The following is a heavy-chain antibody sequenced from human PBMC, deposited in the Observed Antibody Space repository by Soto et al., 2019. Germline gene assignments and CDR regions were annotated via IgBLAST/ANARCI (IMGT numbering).Heavy chain of an antibody. D-gene: IGHD3-3*01. Sequence: SETLSLTCTVSGGSISSGGYYWSWIRQHPGKGLEWIGYIYYSGSTYYNPSLKSQVTISVDTSKNQFSLKLSSVTAADTAVYYCARWPGYRLGFGVVTRYYYCGMDVWGQGTTVTVSS. J-gene: IGHJ6*02. CDR2: IYYSGST. CDR3: ARWPGYRLGFGVVTRYYYCGMDV. V-gene: IGHV4-31*01. CDR1: GGSISSGGYY.